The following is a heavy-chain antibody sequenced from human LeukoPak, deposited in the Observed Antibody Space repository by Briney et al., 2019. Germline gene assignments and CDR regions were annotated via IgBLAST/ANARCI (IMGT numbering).Heavy chain of an antibody. CDR2: FDAEDGER. Sequence: GASVKVSCKVSGDTLSDVSIHWVRQVPGKGLEWMGSFDAEDGERIYAQKFEGRVIMTEDTSTDTAYMEMSTLTSEDTAVYYCATHDHFVLVPDGVHSHNGLDVWGQGTTVTVSS. CDR3: ATHDHFVLVPDGVHSHNGLDV. J-gene: IGHJ6*02. D-gene: IGHD2-2*01. CDR1: GDTLSDVS. V-gene: IGHV1-24*01.